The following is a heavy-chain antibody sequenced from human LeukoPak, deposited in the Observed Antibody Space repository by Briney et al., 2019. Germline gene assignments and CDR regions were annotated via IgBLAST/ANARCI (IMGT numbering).Heavy chain of an antibody. Sequence: SQTLSLTCTVSGGSISSGANYWSWIRQPPGRGLEWIGYIYPRGSTYYNPSLKSRVILSLDKSANQFSLNLSSVTAADTAVYYCARFSPRAMGNYLDFWGQGTLVTVSS. J-gene: IGHJ4*02. CDR2: IYPRGST. D-gene: IGHD7-27*01. CDR3: ARFSPRAMGNYLDF. V-gene: IGHV4-30-2*01. CDR1: GGSISSGANY.